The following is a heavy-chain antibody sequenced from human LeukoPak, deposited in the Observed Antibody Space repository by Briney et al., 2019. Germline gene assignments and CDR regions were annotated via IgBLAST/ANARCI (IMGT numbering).Heavy chain of an antibody. CDR3: ARTYCSSPSCYKINRPRDY. Sequence: SETLSLTCAVYGESLSGYYWSWIRQPPRKGLEWIGEINHSGRSNYNPSLKSRVTISIDTSRNQFSLKLTSVTAADTAVYYCARTYCSSPSCYKINRPRDYWGQGTLVTVSS. CDR1: GESLSGYY. CDR2: INHSGRS. D-gene: IGHD2-2*02. J-gene: IGHJ4*02. V-gene: IGHV4-34*01.